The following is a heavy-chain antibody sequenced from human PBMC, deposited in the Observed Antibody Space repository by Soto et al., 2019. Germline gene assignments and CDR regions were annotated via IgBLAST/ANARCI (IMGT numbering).Heavy chain of an antibody. V-gene: IGHV3-23*01. Sequence: APRKGLEGRSGLGGSGDSTYYADSVKGRFTISMDNSKNTVDLQMNSLRAEDTAVYYCVKRSGQSNGWGAFDIWGQGAMVPVSS. CDR3: VKRSGQSNGWGAFDI. D-gene: IGHD6-19*01. J-gene: IGHJ3*02. CDR2: LGGSGDST.